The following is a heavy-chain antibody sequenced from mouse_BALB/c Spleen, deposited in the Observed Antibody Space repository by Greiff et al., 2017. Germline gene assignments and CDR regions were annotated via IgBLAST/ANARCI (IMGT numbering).Heavy chain of an antibody. D-gene: IGHD1-1*01. J-gene: IGHJ1*01. CDR1: GYTFTDYA. Sequence: QVQLKESGAELVRPGVSVKISCKGSGYTFTDYAMHWVKQSHAKSLEWIGVISTYYGDASYNQKFKGKATMTVDKSSSTAYMELARLTSEDSAIYYCASPYYGSSSYWYFDVWGAGTTVTVSS. V-gene: IGHV1S137*01. CDR3: ASPYYGSSSYWYFDV. CDR2: ISTYYGDA.